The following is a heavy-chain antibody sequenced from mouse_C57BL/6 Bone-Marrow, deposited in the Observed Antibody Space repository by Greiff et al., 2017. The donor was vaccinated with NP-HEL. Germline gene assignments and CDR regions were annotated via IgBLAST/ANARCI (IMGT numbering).Heavy chain of an antibody. J-gene: IGHJ3*01. CDR1: GYTFTSYW. CDR3: AREGKLYSMFAY. Sequence: VQLQQPGAELVKPGASVKLSCKASGYTFTSYWMHWVKQRPGRGLEWIGRIDPNSGGTKYNEKFKSKATLTVDKPSSTAYMQLSSLTSADSAVYYCAREGKLYSMFAYWGQGTLVTVSA. CDR2: IDPNSGGT. V-gene: IGHV1-72*01. D-gene: IGHD2-12*01.